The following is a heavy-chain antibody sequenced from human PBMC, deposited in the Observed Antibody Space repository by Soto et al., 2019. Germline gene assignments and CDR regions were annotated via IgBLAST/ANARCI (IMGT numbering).Heavy chain of an antibody. Sequence: PGESLKISCKGSGYSFTSYWISWVRQMPGKGLEWMGRIDPSDSYTNYSPSFQGHVTISADKSISTAYLQWSSLKASDTAMYYWAGAKYSGPRYGMDFGGQGTTVTVPS. J-gene: IGHJ6*02. V-gene: IGHV5-10-1*01. CDR2: IDPSDSYT. CDR1: GYSFTSYW. CDR3: AGAKYSGPRYGMDF. D-gene: IGHD6-6*01.